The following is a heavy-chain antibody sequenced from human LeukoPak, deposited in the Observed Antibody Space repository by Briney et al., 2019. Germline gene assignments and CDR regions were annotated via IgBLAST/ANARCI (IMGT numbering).Heavy chain of an antibody. CDR2: IYYSGIT. J-gene: IGHJ4*02. V-gene: IGHV4-39*02. Sequence: PSETLSLTCTVSGGSISSSSYYWGWIRQPPGKGLEWIGSIYYSGITYYKPSLKSRVTISVDTSKNQFSLKLSSVTAADTAVYYCARDCSSTSARYWGQGTLVTVSS. D-gene: IGHD2-2*01. CDR3: ARDCSSTSARY. CDR1: GGSISSSSYY.